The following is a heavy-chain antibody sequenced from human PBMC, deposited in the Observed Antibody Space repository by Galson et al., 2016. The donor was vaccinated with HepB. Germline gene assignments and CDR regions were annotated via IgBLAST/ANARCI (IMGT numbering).Heavy chain of an antibody. CDR1: GFTFSSDS. D-gene: IGHD2-15*01. V-gene: IGHV3-21*01. J-gene: IGHJ2*01. Sequence: SLRLSCADSGFTFSSDSMNWVRQAPGTGLAWISSISRSSSLLYYADSVTVRFTISRDNATRSLYLQMNSLRVEDTAVYYCVREGGYCYGDSCRYFDLWGRGTVVTVPS. CDR2: ISRSSSLL. CDR3: VREGGYCYGDSCRYFDL.